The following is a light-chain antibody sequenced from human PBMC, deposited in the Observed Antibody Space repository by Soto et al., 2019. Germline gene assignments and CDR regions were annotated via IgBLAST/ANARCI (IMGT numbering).Light chain of an antibody. CDR2: GAS. CDR1: QSIGSNH. V-gene: IGKV3-20*01. Sequence: EIVLTQSPGTLSLSPGERATLSCRASQSIGSNHLAWYQQEPGQAPRLLIYGASSRATDIPDRFSGSGSGTDFTLTISRLEPEDFAIYYCQQYGASPWTFGQGTKVDIK. CDR3: QQYGASPWT. J-gene: IGKJ1*01.